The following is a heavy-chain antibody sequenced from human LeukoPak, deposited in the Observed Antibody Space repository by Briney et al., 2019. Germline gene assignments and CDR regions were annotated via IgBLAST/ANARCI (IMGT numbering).Heavy chain of an antibody. D-gene: IGHD6-13*01. CDR1: GFTFSSYA. CDR2: ISYDGSNK. J-gene: IGHJ4*02. CDR3: AREGWSSCLDY. Sequence: GGSLRLSCAASGFTFSSYAMHWVRQAPGKGLEWVAVISYDGSNKYYADSVKGRFTISRDNSKNTLYLQMSSLRAEDTAVYYCAREGWSSCLDYWGQGTLVTVSS. V-gene: IGHV3-30-3*01.